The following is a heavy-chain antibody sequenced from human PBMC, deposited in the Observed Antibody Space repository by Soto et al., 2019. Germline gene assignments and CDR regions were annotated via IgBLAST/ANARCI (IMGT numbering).Heavy chain of an antibody. D-gene: IGHD1-7*01. CDR1: GGSISSYY. CDR2: IYYSGST. Sequence: PSETLSLTCTVSGGSISSYYWSWIRQTPGKGLEWIGYIYYSGSTNYNPSLKSRVTISVDTSKNQFSLKLSSVTAADTAVYYCARCHGITGTTQGNWFDPWGQGTLVTVSS. V-gene: IGHV4-59*01. CDR3: ARCHGITGTTQGNWFDP. J-gene: IGHJ5*02.